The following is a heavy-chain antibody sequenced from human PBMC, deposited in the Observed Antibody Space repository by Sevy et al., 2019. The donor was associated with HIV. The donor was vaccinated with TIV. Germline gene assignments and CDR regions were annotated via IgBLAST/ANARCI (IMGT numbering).Heavy chain of an antibody. CDR3: ARDTAYLFDY. V-gene: IGHV6-1*01. Sequence: SQTLSLTCVISGDSICSNSAAWNWIRQSPSRGLEWLGRTYYRSKWYNNYALSVRSRITINPDTSKNQFSLQLNSVTPEDTAVYFCARDTAYLFDYWGQGSLVTVSS. CDR1: GDSICSNSAA. D-gene: IGHD5-18*01. J-gene: IGHJ4*02. CDR2: TYYRSKWYN.